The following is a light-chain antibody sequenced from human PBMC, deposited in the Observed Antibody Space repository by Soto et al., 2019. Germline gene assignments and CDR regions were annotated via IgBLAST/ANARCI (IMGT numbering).Light chain of an antibody. Sequence: EIVMTQSPATLSVSPGERATLSCRASQSVSSNLAWYQQKPGQAPRLLIYGASTRATGIPVRFSGSGSGTEFTLTISSLQSEDFAVYYCQQYNNWKVTFGGGTKVEIK. CDR1: QSVSSN. J-gene: IGKJ4*01. V-gene: IGKV3D-15*01. CDR2: GAS. CDR3: QQYNNWKVT.